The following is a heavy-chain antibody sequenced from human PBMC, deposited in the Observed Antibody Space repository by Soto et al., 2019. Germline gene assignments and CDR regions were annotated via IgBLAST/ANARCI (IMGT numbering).Heavy chain of an antibody. J-gene: IGHJ4*02. CDR3: AKGSEFSNSYTLDFDF. D-gene: IGHD6-6*01. Sequence: GGSLRLSCAASGFTFSSYAMSCVRQAPGRGLEWVSIISGNGGSTYYAASVKGRFTISRDNTKNTLYLQMDSLTAEDTAVYYCAKGSEFSNSYTLDFDFWGQGALVTVSS. V-gene: IGHV3-23*01. CDR1: GFTFSSYA. CDR2: ISGNGGST.